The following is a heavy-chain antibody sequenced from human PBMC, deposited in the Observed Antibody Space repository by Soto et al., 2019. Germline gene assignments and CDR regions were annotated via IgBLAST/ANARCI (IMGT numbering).Heavy chain of an antibody. CDR3: ARHEHSAPIDY. CDR1: GGSINSGSYH. Sequence: SETLSLTCSVSGGSINSGSYHWGWIRQPPGKGLEWIGDIYDSRTTYNTSLKSRATISVDTSKNQLSLKLLSLTAADTAVYYCARHEHSAPIDYWGKGTLVTVS. J-gene: IGHJ4*02. CDR2: IYDSRTT. D-gene: IGHD3-3*02. V-gene: IGHV4-39*01.